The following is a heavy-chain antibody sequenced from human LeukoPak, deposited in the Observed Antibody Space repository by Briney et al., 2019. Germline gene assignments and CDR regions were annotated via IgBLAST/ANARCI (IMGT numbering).Heavy chain of an antibody. CDR2: SRGSEADT. CDR3: VRDSEYAFDF. CDR1: GFTFTSYP. J-gene: IGHJ4*02. Sequence: GGSLRLSCVVSGFTFTSYPMNWVRKAPGRGLEWLSNSRGSEADTYYADSVRGRFTISRDDAKRSAYLQMNSLRAEDTAMYYCVRDSEYAFDFWGQGVLVTVSS. D-gene: IGHD2/OR15-2a*01. V-gene: IGHV3-48*01.